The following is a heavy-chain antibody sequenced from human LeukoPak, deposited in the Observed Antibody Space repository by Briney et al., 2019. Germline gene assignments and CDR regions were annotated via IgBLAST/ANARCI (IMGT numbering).Heavy chain of an antibody. CDR2: IKGDGTYT. V-gene: IGHV3-74*01. D-gene: IGHD2-8*01. Sequence: GGSLRLSCVASGITFSPYWMHWVRQAPGKGLVWVSHIKGDGTYTNSADSVRGRFTITRDDAKNTLYLQMHSLRAEDTAVYYCARESWYAFDYWGQGTVVTVSS. CDR1: GITFSPYW. CDR3: ARESWYAFDY. J-gene: IGHJ4*02.